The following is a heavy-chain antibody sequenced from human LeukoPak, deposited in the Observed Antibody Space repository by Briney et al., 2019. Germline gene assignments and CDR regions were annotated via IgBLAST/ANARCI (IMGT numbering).Heavy chain of an antibody. J-gene: IGHJ6*02. D-gene: IGHD3-10*01. Sequence: ASVTVSFTASGYTFTIYNINRVRQATGQGREWMGWMNPNSGNTGYAQKFHGRVTMTRNTSISTAYMELSSLRSEDTAVYYCARGHLWFGENYYYGMDVWGQGTTVTVSS. CDR2: MNPNSGNT. CDR1: GYTFTIYN. V-gene: IGHV1-8*02. CDR3: ARGHLWFGENYYYGMDV.